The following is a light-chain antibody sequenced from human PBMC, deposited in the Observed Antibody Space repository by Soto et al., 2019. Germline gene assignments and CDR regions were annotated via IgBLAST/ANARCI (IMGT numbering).Light chain of an antibody. CDR2: GAS. CDR3: QQYNNRPPWT. Sequence: EIVMTQSPATLSVSPGERATLSCRASQSVGSNLAWYQQKPGQAPRLLMYGASTSATGIPARFSGSGSGAELTLNISSLQSEDFEVYYCQQYNNRPPWTFGQGTKVEIK. CDR1: QSVGSN. J-gene: IGKJ1*01. V-gene: IGKV3-15*01.